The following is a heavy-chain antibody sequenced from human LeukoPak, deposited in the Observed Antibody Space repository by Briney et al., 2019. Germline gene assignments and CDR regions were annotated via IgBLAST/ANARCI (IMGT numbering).Heavy chain of an antibody. CDR1: GGSISSSSYY. V-gene: IGHV4-39*07. CDR3: ARVSGLLDDYGDY. J-gene: IGHJ4*02. Sequence: SETLSLTFTVSGGSISSSSYYWGWIRQPPGKGLEWIGSIYYSGSTYYNPSIKSRVTISVDTSKNQFSLKLSSVTAADTAVYYCARVSGLLDDYGDYWGQGTLVTVSS. CDR2: IYYSGST. D-gene: IGHD3-3*01.